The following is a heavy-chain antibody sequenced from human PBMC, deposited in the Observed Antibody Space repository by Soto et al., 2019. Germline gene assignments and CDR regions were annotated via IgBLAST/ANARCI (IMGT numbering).Heavy chain of an antibody. CDR1: GFTFSSYG. V-gene: IGHV3-33*01. Sequence: GGSLRLSCAASGFTFSSYGMHWVRQAPGKGLEWVAVIWYDGSNKYYADSVKGRFTISRDNSKNTLYLQMNSLRAEDTAVYYCARGRAPYYDFWSGYYYYYYYGMDVCGQGTTVTV. CDR3: ARGRAPYYDFWSGYYYYYYYGMDV. J-gene: IGHJ6*02. CDR2: IWYDGSNK. D-gene: IGHD3-3*01.